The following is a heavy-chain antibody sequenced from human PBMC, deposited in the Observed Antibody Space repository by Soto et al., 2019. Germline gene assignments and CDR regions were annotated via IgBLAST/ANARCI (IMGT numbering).Heavy chain of an antibody. CDR3: ARHVRYCSSTSCYSYYGMDV. Sequence: GESLKISCKGSGYSCTSYWISWVRQRPGKGREWMGRIDPSDSYTNYSPSFQGHVTISADKSISTAYLQWSSLKASDTAMYYCARHVRYCSSTSCYSYYGMDVWGQGTTVTVSS. J-gene: IGHJ6*02. CDR2: IDPSDSYT. D-gene: IGHD2-2*01. V-gene: IGHV5-10-1*01. CDR1: GYSCTSYW.